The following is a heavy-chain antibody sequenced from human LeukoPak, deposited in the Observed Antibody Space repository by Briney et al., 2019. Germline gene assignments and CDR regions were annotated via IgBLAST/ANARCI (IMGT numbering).Heavy chain of an antibody. D-gene: IGHD3-10*01. CDR2: IYSGGST. J-gene: IGHJ4*02. V-gene: IGHV3-53*01. CDR3: ARGYYGSGRLDY. CDR1: GFTVSSNY. Sequence: GGSLRLSCTASGFTVSSNYMSWVRQAPGKGLEWVSVIYSGGSTYYADSVKGRFTISRDNSKNTLYLQMNSLRAEDTAVYYCARGYYGSGRLDYWGQGTLVTVSS.